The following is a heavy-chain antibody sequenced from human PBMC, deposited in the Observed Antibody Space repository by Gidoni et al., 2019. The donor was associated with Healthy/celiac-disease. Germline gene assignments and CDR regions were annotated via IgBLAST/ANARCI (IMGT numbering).Heavy chain of an antibody. CDR1: GGTFSSSA. Sequence: QVQLVQSGAEVKKPGSSVKVSCKAPGGTFSSSAISWVRQAPGQGLEWMGGIIPIFGTANYAQKFQGRVTITADESTSTAYMELSSLRSEDTAVYYCAGGATILRYYYYYSMDVWGQGTTVTVSS. CDR3: AGGATILRYYYYYSMDV. CDR2: IIPIFGTA. J-gene: IGHJ6*02. V-gene: IGHV1-69*01. D-gene: IGHD1-26*01.